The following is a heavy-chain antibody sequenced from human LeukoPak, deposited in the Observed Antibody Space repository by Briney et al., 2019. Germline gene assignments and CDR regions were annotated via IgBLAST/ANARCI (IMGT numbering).Heavy chain of an antibody. J-gene: IGHJ5*02. CDR3: ARANRNDWFDP. CDR2: IYSGGTT. Sequence: TGGSLRLSCAASGFTVSSNYMSWVRQAPGKGLEWVSAIYSGGTTHYADSVKGRFTISRDNSKNALYLQMDSLRPEDTAVYYCARANRNDWFDPWGQGTLVTVSS. D-gene: IGHD1-1*01. V-gene: IGHV3-66*02. CDR1: GFTVSSNY.